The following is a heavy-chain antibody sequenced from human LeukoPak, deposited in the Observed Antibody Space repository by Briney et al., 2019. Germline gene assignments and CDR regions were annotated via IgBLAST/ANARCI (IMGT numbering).Heavy chain of an antibody. V-gene: IGHV4-59*01. J-gene: IGHJ4*02. CDR1: GCSFSSDS. CDR2: IYYSGNT. Sequence: PSETLSLTCTVSGCSFSSDSRRWIRQSPGQGLEWMGYIYYSGNTKYNPSLKSRVTISVDTSKNQFSLKLSSVTAADTAVYYCARTIHLLCRTSCPYFDYWGQGTLVTVSS. D-gene: IGHD2-2*01. CDR3: ARTIHLLCRTSCPYFDY.